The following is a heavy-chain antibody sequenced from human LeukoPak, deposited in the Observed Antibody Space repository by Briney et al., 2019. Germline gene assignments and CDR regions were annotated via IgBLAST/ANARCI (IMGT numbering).Heavy chain of an antibody. CDR3: ARLGAGPTYYDFWSGYSSFYFDY. CDR1: GGSPSGGNYY. J-gene: IGHJ4*02. V-gene: IGHV4-39*02. D-gene: IGHD3-3*01. Sequence: SETLSLTCIVSGGSPSGGNYYWGWLRRPPGKGLEWIGGISSSGNTYYNPSLKSRITISVDTSKNHFSLKLSSVTVADTAVYYCARLGAGPTYYDFWSGYSSFYFDYWGQGTLVTVSP. CDR2: ISSSGNT.